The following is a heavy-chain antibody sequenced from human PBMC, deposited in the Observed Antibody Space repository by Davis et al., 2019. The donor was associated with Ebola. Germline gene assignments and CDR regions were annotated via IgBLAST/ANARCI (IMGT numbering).Heavy chain of an antibody. Sequence: MPSEALSLTCTVSDGSISSYYWSWIRQPPGKGLDWIGYIYYSGSTNYNPSLKSRVSISIDTSKKQFSLKLTSVTAADTAVYYCARGPTRYYFDNWGQGTLVTVSS. CDR1: DGSISSYY. V-gene: IGHV4-59*08. CDR3: ARGPTRYYFDN. CDR2: IYYSGST. J-gene: IGHJ4*02.